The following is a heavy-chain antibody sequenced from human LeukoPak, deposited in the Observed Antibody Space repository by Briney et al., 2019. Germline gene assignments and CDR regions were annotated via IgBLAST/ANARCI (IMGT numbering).Heavy chain of an antibody. J-gene: IGHJ4*02. CDR3: ARRSGGAAEYFDY. Sequence: SETLFLTCTVSGGSISSSSYYWGWIRQPPGKGLEWIGSIYYSGSTYYNPSLKSRVTISVDTSKNQFSLKLSSVTAADTAVYYCARRSGGAAEYFDYWGQGTLVTVSS. CDR2: IYYSGST. D-gene: IGHD1-26*01. CDR1: GGSISSSSYY. V-gene: IGHV4-39*01.